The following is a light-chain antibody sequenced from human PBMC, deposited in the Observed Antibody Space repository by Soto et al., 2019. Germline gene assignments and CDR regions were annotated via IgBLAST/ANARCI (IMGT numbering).Light chain of an antibody. CDR3: MQALHLPYT. V-gene: IGKV2-28*01. J-gene: IGKJ2*01. Sequence: DIVMTQSPLSLPVTPGEPASISCRSSQSLLRSDGYNDLDWYLQKPGRSPQLLIYLTSTRPSGVPDRFTGSASGTDFTLRISRVEAEDVGIYSCMQALHLPYTFGQGTKLEIK. CDR1: QSLLRSDGYND. CDR2: LTS.